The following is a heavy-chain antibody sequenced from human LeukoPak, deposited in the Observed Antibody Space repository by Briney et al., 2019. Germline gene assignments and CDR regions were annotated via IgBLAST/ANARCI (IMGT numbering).Heavy chain of an antibody. J-gene: IGHJ3*02. Sequence: GASVKVSCQASGYTFTTYDIKWVRQASGQGLEWMGWMNPNSGKTGYAQKFQGRLTLTRSTSTSTAYMELSSLTSEDTAVYYCARKTESAFDIWGQGTVVTVSS. CDR2: MNPNSGKT. CDR1: GYTFTTYD. V-gene: IGHV1-8*01. CDR3: ARKTESAFDI.